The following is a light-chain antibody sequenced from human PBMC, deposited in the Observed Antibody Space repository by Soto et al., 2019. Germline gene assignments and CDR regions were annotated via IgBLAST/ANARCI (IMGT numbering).Light chain of an antibody. CDR2: RNN. J-gene: IGLJ2*01. CDR3: AAWDDSLSGVL. Sequence: QLVLTQPPSASGTPGQRVTISCSGSSSNIGSYYVYWYQHLPGTAPKLLIYRNNQRPSGVPDRFSGSKSGTSASLAISGLRSEDEADYYCAAWDDSLSGVLFGGGTKLTVL. V-gene: IGLV1-47*01. CDR1: SSNIGSYY.